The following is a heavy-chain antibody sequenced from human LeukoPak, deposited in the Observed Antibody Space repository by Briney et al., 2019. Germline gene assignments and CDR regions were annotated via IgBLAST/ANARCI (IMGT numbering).Heavy chain of an antibody. CDR3: ARGGVFYDSSGYYSTIDY. Sequence: GGSLRLSCAASGFTFSSYAMSWVRQAPGKGLEWVSSISSSSSYIYYADSVKGRFTISRDNAKNSLYLQMNSLRAEDTAVYYCARGGVFYDSSGYYSTIDYWGQGTLVTVSS. CDR2: ISSSSSYI. CDR1: GFTFSSYA. V-gene: IGHV3-21*01. J-gene: IGHJ4*02. D-gene: IGHD3-22*01.